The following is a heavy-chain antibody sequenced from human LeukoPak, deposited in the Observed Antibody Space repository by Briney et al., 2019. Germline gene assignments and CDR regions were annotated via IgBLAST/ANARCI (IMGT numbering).Heavy chain of an antibody. CDR2: IYESSHA. CDR3: ARINYYGSGTYYASIDYGLDV. V-gene: IGHV4-30-2*01. D-gene: IGHD3-10*01. J-gene: IGHJ6*02. CDR1: GGSISSGGYL. Sequence: SETLSLTCAVSGGSISSGGYLWSWIRQPPGKGLEWIGYIYESSHALYNPSLKSRVSISGDKSKNQFSLRVNSVTAADTAIYYCARINYYGSGTYYASIDYGLDVWGPGTTVIVSS.